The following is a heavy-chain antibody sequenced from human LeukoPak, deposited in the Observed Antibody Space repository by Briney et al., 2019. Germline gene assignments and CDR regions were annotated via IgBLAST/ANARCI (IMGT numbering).Heavy chain of an antibody. CDR2: NYSGST. CDR3: ARAPRTGAWDMISFGGVGVHGDAFDF. D-gene: IGHD3-16*01. CDR1: GFTFNSYA. J-gene: IGHJ3*01. V-gene: IGHV4-39*07. Sequence: GSLRLSCAASGFTFNSYAKSWVRQPPGKGLEWIGSNYSGSTYYNPSLKSRVTVSVDMSKNQFSLQLSSVTAADTAVYYCARAPRTGAWDMISFGGVGVHGDAFDFWGQGTMVTVSS.